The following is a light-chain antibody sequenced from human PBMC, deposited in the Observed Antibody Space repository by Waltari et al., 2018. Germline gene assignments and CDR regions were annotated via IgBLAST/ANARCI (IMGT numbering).Light chain of an antibody. V-gene: IGKV3-20*01. CDR1: QSVASRH. J-gene: IGKJ1*01. CDR3: QQYGNPPRT. Sequence: ETVLTQSPGTLSLSPGERATLSCRASQSVASRHLAGYQQKPGPAPRPLSYDASSRATGIADRFSGSRSGTGFTLTITRLEPEDFAEYYGQQYGNPPRTFGPGTDVEIK. CDR2: DAS.